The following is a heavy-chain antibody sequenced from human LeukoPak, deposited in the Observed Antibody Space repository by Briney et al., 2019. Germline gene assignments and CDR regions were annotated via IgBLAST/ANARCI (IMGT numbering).Heavy chain of an antibody. J-gene: IGHJ6*03. V-gene: IGHV3-21*01. CDR3: AREHSGYDFPGRDYYYMDV. CDR1: GFTFSSYS. CDR2: ISSTSRSYI. D-gene: IGHD5-12*01. Sequence: GGSLRLSCAASGFTFSSYSMNWVRQAPGKGLEWVSSISSTSRSYIYYADSVKGRFTISRGNAKNSLYLQMNSLRAEDTAVYYCAREHSGYDFPGRDYYYMDVWGKGTTVTVSS.